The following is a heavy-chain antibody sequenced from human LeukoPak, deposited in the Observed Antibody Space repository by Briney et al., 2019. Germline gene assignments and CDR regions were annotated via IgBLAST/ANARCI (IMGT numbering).Heavy chain of an antibody. CDR2: ISWNSGSI. CDR1: GFTFDDYA. D-gene: IGHD6-19*01. Sequence: PGRSLRLSCAASGFTFDDYAMHWVRQAPGNGLEWVSGISWNSGSIGYADSVKGRFTISRDNAKNSLYLQMNSLRAEDTALYYCAKVVGGTAVAGILGHFDYWGQGTLVTVSS. V-gene: IGHV3-9*01. J-gene: IGHJ4*02. CDR3: AKVVGGTAVAGILGHFDY.